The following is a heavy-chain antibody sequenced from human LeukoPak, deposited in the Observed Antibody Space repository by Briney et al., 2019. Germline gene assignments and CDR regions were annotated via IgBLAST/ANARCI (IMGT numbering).Heavy chain of an antibody. V-gene: IGHV4-34*01. CDR3: ARVSLLSITMVRGVSNWFDP. J-gene: IGHJ5*02. CDR2: INHSGST. D-gene: IGHD3-10*01. CDR1: GGSFSGYY. Sequence: SETLSLTCAVYGGSFSGYYWSWIRQPPGKGLEWIGEINHSGSTNYNPSLKSRVTISVDTSKNQFSLKLSSVTAADTAVYYCARVSLLSITMVRGVSNWFDPWGQGTLVTVSS.